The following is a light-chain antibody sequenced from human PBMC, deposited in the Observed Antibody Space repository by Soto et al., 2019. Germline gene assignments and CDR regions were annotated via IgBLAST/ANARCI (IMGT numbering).Light chain of an antibody. CDR1: SSDVGSYNL. V-gene: IGLV2-23*02. CDR3: CSYAGSSTLYV. Sequence: QSMLTQPASVSGSPGQSITISCTGTSSDVGSYNLVSWYQQHPGKAPKLMIYEVSKRPSGVSNRFSGSKSGNTASLTIPGLQAEDEADYYCCSYAGSSTLYVFGTGTKVTVL. J-gene: IGLJ1*01. CDR2: EVS.